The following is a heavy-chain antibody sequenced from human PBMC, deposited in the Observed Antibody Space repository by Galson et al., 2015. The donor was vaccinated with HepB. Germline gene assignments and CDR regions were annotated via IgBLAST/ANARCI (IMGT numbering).Heavy chain of an antibody. CDR2: INPDSGGT. CDR3: ARVAIFGEGDD. Sequence: SVKVSCKASGYTFIDYYIHWVRQAPGQGLEWMGWINPDSGGTNYAQKFQGRVTMTRDTSISTAYMELSRLRSDDTAVYFCARVAIFGEGDDWGQGTLVTVSS. D-gene: IGHD3-3*01. J-gene: IGHJ4*02. CDR1: GYTFIDYY. V-gene: IGHV1-2*02.